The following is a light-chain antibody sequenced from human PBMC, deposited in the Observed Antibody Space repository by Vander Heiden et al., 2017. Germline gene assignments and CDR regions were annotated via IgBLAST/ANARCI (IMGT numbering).Light chain of an antibody. CDR3: QSYDSGLTGYVV. V-gene: IGLV1-40*01. Sequence: QSVLTQPPSVSGAPGQRVTISCTGRSSNIGAGYDVHWYQQVPRTAPKLLIYGNTNRPSGVPDRFSGSKSGTSASLAITGLQDEDEADYYCQSYDSGLTGYVVFGGGTKLTVL. J-gene: IGLJ2*01. CDR2: GNT. CDR1: SSNIGAGYD.